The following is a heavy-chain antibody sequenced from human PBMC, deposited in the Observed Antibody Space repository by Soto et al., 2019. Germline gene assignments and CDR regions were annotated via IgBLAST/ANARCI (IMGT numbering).Heavy chain of an antibody. D-gene: IGHD3-10*01. CDR1: GFTFTNYV. V-gene: IGHV3-23*01. CDR2: ISASGGST. Sequence: EVQLLESGGGLVQPGGSLRLSCAASGFTFTNYVMSWVRHAPGKGLEWVSTISASGGSTYHADSVKGRFTISRDNSKNTLSMQMNILRDQDTAAYYCAKDMRGSVSYYIYGTDIWGQGTTVTVS. CDR3: AKDMRGSVSYYIYGTDI. J-gene: IGHJ6*02.